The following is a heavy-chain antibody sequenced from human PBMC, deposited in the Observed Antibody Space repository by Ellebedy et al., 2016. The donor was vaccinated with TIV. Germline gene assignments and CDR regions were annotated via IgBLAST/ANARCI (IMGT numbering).Heavy chain of an antibody. V-gene: IGHV4-34*01. J-gene: IGHJ4*02. Sequence: MPSETLSLTCTVSGGSISSYYWTWIRQPPGKGLEWIGEITHSGSTNYNPSLKSRVTISVDTSKNQFSLNLSSVTAADTAVYYYARGLARDYWGQGTLVTVSS. CDR1: GGSISSYY. CDR3: ARGLARDY. CDR2: ITHSGST.